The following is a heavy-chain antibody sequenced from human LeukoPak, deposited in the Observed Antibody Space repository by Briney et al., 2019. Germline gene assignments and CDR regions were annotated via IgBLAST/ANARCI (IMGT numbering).Heavy chain of an antibody. J-gene: IGHJ3*02. D-gene: IGHD3-22*01. Sequence: GGSLRLSCAASGFTFSSYEMNWVRQAPGKGLEWVSYISSSGSTIYYADSVKGRFTISRDNAENSLYLQMNSLRAEDTAVYYCARDRITMIAVVGAFDIWGQGTMVTVSP. CDR3: ARDRITMIAVVGAFDI. CDR2: ISSSGSTI. CDR1: GFTFSSYE. V-gene: IGHV3-48*03.